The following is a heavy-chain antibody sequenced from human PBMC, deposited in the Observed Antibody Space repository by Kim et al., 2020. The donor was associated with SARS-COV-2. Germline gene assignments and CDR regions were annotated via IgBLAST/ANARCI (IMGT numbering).Heavy chain of an antibody. CDR1: GGSISSSSYY. CDR2: IYYSGST. D-gene: IGHD3-3*01. J-gene: IGHJ4*02. V-gene: IGHV4-39*01. CDR3: ARHSPYDFWSGYYLYYFDY. Sequence: SETLSLTCTVSGGSISSSSYYRGWIRQPPGKGLEWIGSIYYSGSTYYNPSLKSRVTISVDTSKNQFSLKLSSVTAADTAVYYCARHSPYDFWSGYYLYYFDYWGQGTLVTVSS.